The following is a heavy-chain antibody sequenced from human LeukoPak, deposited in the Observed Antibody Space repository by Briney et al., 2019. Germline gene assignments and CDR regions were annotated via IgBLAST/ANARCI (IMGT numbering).Heavy chain of an antibody. CDR2: IYYSGST. D-gene: IGHD3-16*01. J-gene: IGHJ4*02. CDR3: ASVYRGGSGYFDY. V-gene: IGHV4-59*08. CDR1: GGSISSYY. Sequence: SETLSLTCTVSGGSISSYYWSWIRRPPGKGLEWIGYIYYSGSTNYNPSLKSRVTISVDTSKNQFSLKLSSVTAADTAVYYCASVYRGGSGYFDYWGQGTLVTVSS.